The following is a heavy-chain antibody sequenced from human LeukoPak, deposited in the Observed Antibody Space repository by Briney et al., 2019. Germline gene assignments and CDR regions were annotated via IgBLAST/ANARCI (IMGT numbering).Heavy chain of an antibody. J-gene: IGHJ5*02. CDR2: IYYRGST. CDR3: AREMPTNWINP. V-gene: IGHV4-59*11. CDR1: GGSITSHF. Sequence: SVTLSLTCTVSGGSITSHFWSWIRQPPGKGLQWIGYIYYRGSTNFNPSLKSRVTMSVDTSKNQFSLKMTSVTAADTAVYYCAREMPTNWINPWGQGTLVTVSS. D-gene: IGHD5-24*01.